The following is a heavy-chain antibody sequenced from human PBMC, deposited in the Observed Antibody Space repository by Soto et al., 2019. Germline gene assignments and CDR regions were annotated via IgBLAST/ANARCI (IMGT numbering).Heavy chain of an antibody. CDR3: VRGGGGGLFDP. V-gene: IGHV3-11*06. J-gene: IGHJ5*02. Sequence: PGGSLRLSCAGSGFTLSDHYIDWVRQAPGKGLEWLSYISPGSRYPAYADSVKGRFTISRDNAKRSLYLQMMSLTAEDTAIYYCVRGGGGGLFDPWGQGTMVTVSS. D-gene: IGHD2-15*01. CDR1: GFTLSDHY. CDR2: ISPGSRYP.